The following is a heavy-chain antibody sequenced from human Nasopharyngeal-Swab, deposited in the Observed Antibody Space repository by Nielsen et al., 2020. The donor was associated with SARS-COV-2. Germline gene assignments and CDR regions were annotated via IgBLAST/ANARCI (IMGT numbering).Heavy chain of an antibody. J-gene: IGHJ4*02. Sequence: GGSLRLSCAASGFTFSSYWMSWVRQAPGKGLEWVANIKQDGSEKYYADSVKGRFTISRDNSKNTLYLQMNSLRAEDTAVYYCARDPRPYSSSWYYFDYWGQGTLVTVSS. CDR1: GFTFSSYW. D-gene: IGHD6-13*01. CDR2: IKQDGSEK. CDR3: ARDPRPYSSSWYYFDY. V-gene: IGHV3-7*01.